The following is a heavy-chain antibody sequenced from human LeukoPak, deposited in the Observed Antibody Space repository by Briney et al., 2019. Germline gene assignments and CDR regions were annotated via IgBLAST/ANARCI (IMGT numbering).Heavy chain of an antibody. V-gene: IGHV3-9*01. D-gene: IGHD2-2*02. J-gene: IGHJ4*02. CDR3: AKAGCSSTTCYTNC. CDR2: ISWNSGTI. CDR1: GFTFDDYA. Sequence: GGSLRLSCAASGFTFDDYAMHWVRQAPGKGLEWISGISWNSGTIDYADSVKGRFTISRDNAKNPLYLQMNSLRAEDTALYYCAKAGCSSTTCYTNCWGQGTLVTVSS.